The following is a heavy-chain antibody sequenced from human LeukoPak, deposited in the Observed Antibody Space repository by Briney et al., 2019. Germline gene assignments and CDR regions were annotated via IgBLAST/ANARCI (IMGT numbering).Heavy chain of an antibody. Sequence: SETLSLTCTVSGGSLSSSSYYWGWLRQPPGKGLEWIGSIYYSGSTYYNPSLKSRVTMSVDTSKNQFSLKLSSVTAADTAVYYCAGLRITMVRGVIWGQGTLVTVSS. V-gene: IGHV4-39*07. CDR1: GGSLSSSSYY. D-gene: IGHD3-10*01. CDR3: AGLRITMVRGVI. J-gene: IGHJ4*02. CDR2: IYYSGST.